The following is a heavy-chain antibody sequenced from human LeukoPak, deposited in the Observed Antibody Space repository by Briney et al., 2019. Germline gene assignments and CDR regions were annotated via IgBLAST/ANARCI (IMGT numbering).Heavy chain of an antibody. J-gene: IGHJ4*02. Sequence: GGSLKLSFSTPVFTFSSSAINSVRQTSRKGLKLVGRIASKGKNYATEYAASVKGRFTISRDDSKNTAYLQMNSLKTEDTAVYYCSRSGGDGATGEWGQGTLVTVSS. V-gene: IGHV3-73*01. CDR3: SRSGGDGATGE. D-gene: IGHD1-26*01. CDR1: VFTFSSSA. CDR2: IASKGKNYAT.